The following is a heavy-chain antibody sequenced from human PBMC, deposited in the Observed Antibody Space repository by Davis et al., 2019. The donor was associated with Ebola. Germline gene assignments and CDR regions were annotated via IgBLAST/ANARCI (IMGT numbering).Heavy chain of an antibody. CDR2: ISSSSSYI. Sequence: GESLKISCAASGFTFSSYSMNWVRQAPGKGLEWVSSISSSSSYIYYADSVKGRFTISRDSAKNSLYLQMNSLRAEDTAVYYCARDRLAGTTRPYYFDYWGQGTLVTVSS. CDR3: ARDRLAGTTRPYYFDY. D-gene: IGHD1-7*01. V-gene: IGHV3-21*01. J-gene: IGHJ4*02. CDR1: GFTFSSYS.